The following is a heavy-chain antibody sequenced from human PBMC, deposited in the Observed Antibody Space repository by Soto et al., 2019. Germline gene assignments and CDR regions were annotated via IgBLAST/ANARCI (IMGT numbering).Heavy chain of an antibody. CDR1: GYTFTSYG. CDR2: ISAYTGNT. J-gene: IGHJ4*02. CDR3: ARSIVVVTALDY. V-gene: IGHV1-18*01. Sequence: GASVKVSCKASGYTFTSYGISWVRQAPGQGLEWMGWISAYTGNTNYAQKLQGRVTMTTDTSTSTAYMELSSLRSEDTAVYYCARSIVVVTALDYWGQGTLVTVSS. D-gene: IGHD2-21*02.